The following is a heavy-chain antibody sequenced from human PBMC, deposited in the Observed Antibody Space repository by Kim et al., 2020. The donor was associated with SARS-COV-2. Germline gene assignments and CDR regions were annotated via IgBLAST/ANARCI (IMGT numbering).Heavy chain of an antibody. V-gene: IGHV3-33*05. Sequence: GGSLRLSCAASGFTFSSYGMHWVRQAPGKGLEWVAVISYDGSNKYYADSVKGRFTISRDNSKNTLYLQMNSLRAEDTAVYYCARGPYYYDSSGYQPLDYWGQGTLVTVSS. D-gene: IGHD3-22*01. J-gene: IGHJ4*02. CDR2: ISYDGSNK. CDR3: ARGPYYYDSSGYQPLDY. CDR1: GFTFSSYG.